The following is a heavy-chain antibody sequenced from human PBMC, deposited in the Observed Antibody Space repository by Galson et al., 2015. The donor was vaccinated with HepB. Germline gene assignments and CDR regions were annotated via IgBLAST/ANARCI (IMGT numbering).Heavy chain of an antibody. D-gene: IGHD7-27*01. V-gene: IGHV3-23*01. Sequence: SLRLSCAASGFTFSSYAMSWVRQAPGKGLEWVSGISGSGGSTNYADSVKGRFTISRDNSKNTLYLQMNSLRAEDTAVYYCAEDLKLGYFDYWGQGTLVTVSS. CDR2: ISGSGGST. CDR1: GFTFSSYA. J-gene: IGHJ4*02. CDR3: AEDLKLGYFDY.